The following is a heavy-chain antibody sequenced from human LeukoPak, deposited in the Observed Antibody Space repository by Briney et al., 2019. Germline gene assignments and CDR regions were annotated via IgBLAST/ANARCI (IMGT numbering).Heavy chain of an antibody. V-gene: IGHV4-34*01. D-gene: IGHD2-8*02. CDR3: ARGTWSRVFDI. CDR2: SNPDGST. CDR1: GVSFTFYC. J-gene: IGHJ3*02. Sequence: SETLSLTCAVSGVSFTFYCWTWIRQPPGKGLEWIGESNPDGSTKYNPYLKSRVSITVNTSKNKFFLMLSSVTVADTAVYYCARGTWSRVFDIWGQGTMVTVSS.